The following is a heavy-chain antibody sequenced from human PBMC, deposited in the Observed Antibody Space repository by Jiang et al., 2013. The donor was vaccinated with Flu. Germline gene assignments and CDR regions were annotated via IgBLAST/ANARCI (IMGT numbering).Heavy chain of an antibody. CDR3: AHRGPRGWLEGDYGMDV. V-gene: IGHV2-5*02. J-gene: IGHJ6*04. CDR1: GFSLSTSGVG. D-gene: IGHD6-19*01. Sequence: KPTQTLTLTCTFSGFSLSTSGVGVGWIRQPPGKALEWLALIYWDDDKRYSPSLKSRLTITKDTSKNQVVLTMTNMDPVDTATYYCAHRGPRGWLEGDYGMDVWGKGTTVTVSS. CDR2: IYWDDDK.